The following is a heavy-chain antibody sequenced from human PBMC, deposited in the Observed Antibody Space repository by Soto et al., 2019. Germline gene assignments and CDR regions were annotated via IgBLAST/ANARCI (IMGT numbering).Heavy chain of an antibody. V-gene: IGHV3-23*01. Sequence: GGSLRLSCAASGFTFSSYAMSWVRQAPGKGLEWVSAISGSGGSTYYADSLKGRFTISRDYSKNTVYLPMNSLRVEDTAVYSCALVGRSCGSSSCYDGGYWGQGTLVTVSS. CDR1: GFTFSSYA. CDR3: ALVGRSCGSSSCYDGGY. D-gene: IGHD2-2*01. J-gene: IGHJ4*02. CDR2: ISGSGGST.